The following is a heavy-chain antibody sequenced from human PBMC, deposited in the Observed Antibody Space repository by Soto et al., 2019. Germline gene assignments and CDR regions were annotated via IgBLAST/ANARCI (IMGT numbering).Heavy chain of an antibody. J-gene: IGHJ4*02. CDR1: GFTFSSYE. D-gene: IGHD6-13*01. V-gene: IGHV3-48*03. CDR3: ARDSSGIAAAGTGY. CDR2: ISSSGSTI. Sequence: EVQLVESGGGLVKPGGSLRLSCAASGFTFSSYEMNWVHQAPGKGLEWVSYISSSGSTIYYADSVKGRFTISRDNAKNSLYLQMNSLRAEDTAVYYCARDSSGIAAAGTGYWGQGTLVTVSS.